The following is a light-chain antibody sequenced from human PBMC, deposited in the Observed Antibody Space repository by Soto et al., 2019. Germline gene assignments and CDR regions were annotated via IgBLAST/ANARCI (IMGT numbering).Light chain of an antibody. CDR3: QQYDDWPPYT. Sequence: EIVMTQSPATLSVSPGERATLSCRASPSVSSNLAWYQQKPGQAPRLLIYGASTRATGFPARFSGSGSGTEFTLTISSLQSEDFAVYYCQQYDDWPPYTFGQGTKLEIK. J-gene: IGKJ2*01. CDR2: GAS. CDR1: PSVSSN. V-gene: IGKV3-15*01.